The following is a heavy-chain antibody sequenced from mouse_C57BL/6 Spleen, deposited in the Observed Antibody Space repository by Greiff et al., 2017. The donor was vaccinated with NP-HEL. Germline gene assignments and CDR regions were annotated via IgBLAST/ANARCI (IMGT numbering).Heavy chain of an antibody. V-gene: IGHV1-53*01. D-gene: IGHD1-1*01. CDR1: GYTFTSYW. Sequence: QVQLQQPGTELVKPGASVKLSCKASGYTFTSYWMHWVKQRPGQGLEWIGNINPSTGGTNYNEKFKSKATLTVDKSSSTAYMQLSSLSSEDSAVYDGARYYYGSSLYYAMDYWGQGTSVTVSS. J-gene: IGHJ4*01. CDR2: INPSTGGT. CDR3: ARYYYGSSLYYAMDY.